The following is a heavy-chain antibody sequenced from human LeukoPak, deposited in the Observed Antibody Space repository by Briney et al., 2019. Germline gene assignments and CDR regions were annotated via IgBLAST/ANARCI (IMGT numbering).Heavy chain of an antibody. J-gene: IGHJ5*02. V-gene: IGHV7-4-1*02. CDR1: GYTFTSYA. CDR3: AREEYQLLTNWFDP. Sequence: GASVKVSCKASGYTFTSYAMNWVRQARGQGLEWMGWINTNTGNPTYAQGFTGRFVFSLDTSVSTAYLQISSLKAEDTAVYYCAREEYQLLTNWFDPWGQGTLVTVSS. CDR2: INTNTGNP. D-gene: IGHD2-2*01.